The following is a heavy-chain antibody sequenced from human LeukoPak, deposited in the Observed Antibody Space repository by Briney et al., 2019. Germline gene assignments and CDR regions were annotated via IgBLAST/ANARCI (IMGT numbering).Heavy chain of an antibody. D-gene: IGHD3-22*01. Sequence: SETLSLTCTVSGGSINNYYWSWIRQPPGKGLEWIGSMYYSGSTNYKPSLKSRVTISVDTSKNQFSLKLSSVTAADTAVYYCARHAYYYDRSGSYEAFDIWGQGTMVTASS. J-gene: IGHJ3*02. V-gene: IGHV4-59*08. CDR1: GGSINNYY. CDR3: ARHAYYYDRSGSYEAFDI. CDR2: MYYSGST.